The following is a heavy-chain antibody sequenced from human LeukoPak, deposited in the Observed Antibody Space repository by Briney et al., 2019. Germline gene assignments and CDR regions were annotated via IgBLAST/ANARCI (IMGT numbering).Heavy chain of an antibody. D-gene: IGHD3-3*01. CDR2: IYYSGST. CDR1: GGSISSGDYY. Sequence: SETLSLTCTVSGGSISSGDYYWSWTRQPSGKGLEWIGYIYYSGSTYYNPSLKSRVTISVDTSKNQFSLKLSSVTAADTAVYYCARGRLHYDFWSDLQAGMDVWGQGTTVTVSS. V-gene: IGHV4-30-4*01. J-gene: IGHJ6*02. CDR3: ARGRLHYDFWSDLQAGMDV.